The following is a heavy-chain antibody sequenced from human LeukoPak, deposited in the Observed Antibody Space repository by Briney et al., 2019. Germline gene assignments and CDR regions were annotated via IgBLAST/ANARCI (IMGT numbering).Heavy chain of an antibody. CDR1: GFTFSSYG. CDR3: TTTLDYYDSSGYYYESDY. D-gene: IGHD3-22*01. J-gene: IGHJ4*02. CDR2: IKSKTDGGTT. V-gene: IGHV3-15*01. Sequence: PGGSLRLSCAASGFTFSSYGMSWVRQAPGKGLEWVGRIKSKTDGGTTDYAAPVKGRFTISRDDSKNTLYLQMNSLKTEDTAVYYCTTTLDYYDSSGYYYESDYWGQGTLVTVSS.